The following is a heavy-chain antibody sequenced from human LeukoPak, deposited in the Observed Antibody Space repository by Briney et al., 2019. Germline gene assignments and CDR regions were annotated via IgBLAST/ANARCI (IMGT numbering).Heavy chain of an antibody. Sequence: GRSLRLSCAASGFTFDDYAMHWVRQAPGKGLEWVSGISWNSGSIGYADSVKGRFTISRDNAKNSLYPQMNSLRAEDTALYYCAKGPGWDYFDYWGQGTLVTVSS. D-gene: IGHD1-26*01. V-gene: IGHV3-9*01. CDR1: GFTFDDYA. CDR3: AKGPGWDYFDY. CDR2: ISWNSGSI. J-gene: IGHJ4*02.